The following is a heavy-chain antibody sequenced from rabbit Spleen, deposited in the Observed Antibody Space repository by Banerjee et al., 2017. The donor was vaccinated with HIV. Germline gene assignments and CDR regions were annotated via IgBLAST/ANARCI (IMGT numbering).Heavy chain of an antibody. Sequence: QSLEESGGDLVKPGASLTLTCKASGFSFSSSDYICWVRQAPGKGLEWISCIAGSSSGFTYSATWATGRFTISKTSSTTVTLQMTSLTVADTATYFCARDTGTSFSSYGMDLWGPGTLVTV. J-gene: IGHJ6*01. CDR3: ARDTGTSFSSYGMDL. V-gene: IGHV1S40*01. CDR1: GFSFSSSDY. D-gene: IGHD7-1*01. CDR2: IAGSSSGFT.